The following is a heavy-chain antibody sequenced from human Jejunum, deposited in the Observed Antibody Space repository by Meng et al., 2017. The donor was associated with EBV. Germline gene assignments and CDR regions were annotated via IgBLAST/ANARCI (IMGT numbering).Heavy chain of an antibody. CDR1: GDSTSSSHW. CDR3: AKSNDYSLNS. V-gene: IGHV4-4*02. CDR2: MHPGGST. J-gene: IGHJ4*02. Sequence: QAQLQESGPGLVKPSGTLSLTCAVSGDSTSSSHWWSWVRQPPGKGLEWIGEMHPGGSTNYNPSLKSRVTISVDNSKNQFSLKLTSVTAADTAVYYCAKSNDYSLNSWGQGTLVTVSS. D-gene: IGHD4-11*01.